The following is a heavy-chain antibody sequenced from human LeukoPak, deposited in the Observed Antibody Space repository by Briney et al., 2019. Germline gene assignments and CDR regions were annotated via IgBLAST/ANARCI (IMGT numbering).Heavy chain of an antibody. CDR1: GFTFGSYW. V-gene: IGHV3-7*01. Sequence: GGSLRLSCAASGFTFGSYWMSWVRQAPGKGLEWVANIKQDGSEKYYVDSVKGRFTISRDNAKNSLYLQMNSLRAEDTAVYYCARDPIPIAAATGDYWGQGTLVTVSS. D-gene: IGHD6-13*01. CDR3: ARDPIPIAAATGDY. CDR2: IKQDGSEK. J-gene: IGHJ4*02.